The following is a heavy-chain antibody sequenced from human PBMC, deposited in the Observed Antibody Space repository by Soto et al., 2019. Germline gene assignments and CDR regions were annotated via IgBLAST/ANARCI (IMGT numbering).Heavy chain of an antibody. CDR2: IYYSGST. D-gene: IGHD3-3*02. CDR1: GGSISSSSYY. J-gene: IGHJ5*02. CDR3: ASPKIAFYNWFDP. Sequence: SETLSLTCTVSGGSISSSSYYWGWIRQPPGKGLEWIGSIYYSGSTYCNPSLKSRVTISVDTSKNQFSLKLSSVTAADTAVYYCASPKIAFYNWFDPWGQGTLVTVSS. V-gene: IGHV4-39*01.